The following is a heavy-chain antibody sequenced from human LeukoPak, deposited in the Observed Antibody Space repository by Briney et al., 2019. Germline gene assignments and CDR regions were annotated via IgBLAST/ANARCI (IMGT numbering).Heavy chain of an antibody. CDR3: ARAKYYYDSSGYYSFDY. CDR1: GGSISSYH. V-gene: IGHV4-59*01. J-gene: IGHJ4*02. Sequence: PSETLSLTCTVSGGSISSYHWSWIRQPPGKGLEWIGYIYYSGSTNYNPSLKSRVTISVDTSKNQFSLKLSSVTAADTAVYYCARAKYYYDSSGYYSFDYWGQGTLVTVSS. D-gene: IGHD3-22*01. CDR2: IYYSGST.